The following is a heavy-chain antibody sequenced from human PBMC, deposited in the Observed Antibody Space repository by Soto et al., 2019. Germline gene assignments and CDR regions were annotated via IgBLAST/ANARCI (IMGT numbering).Heavy chain of an antibody. J-gene: IGHJ4*02. D-gene: IGHD3-9*01. CDR3: AKNNEVTGYYIPIYFDY. CDR2: IIPILGIA. CDR1: GGTFSSYT. Sequence: SVKVSCKASGGTFSSYTISWVRQAPGQGLEWMGRIIPILGIANYAQKFQGRVTITADKSTSTAYMELGSLRSEDTAVYYCAKNNEVTGYYIPIYFDYWGQGTLVTVSS. V-gene: IGHV1-69*02.